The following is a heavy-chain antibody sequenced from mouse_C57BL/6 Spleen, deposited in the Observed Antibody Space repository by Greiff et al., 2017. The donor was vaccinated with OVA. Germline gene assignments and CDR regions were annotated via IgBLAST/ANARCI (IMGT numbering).Heavy chain of an antibody. Sequence: VQLVESGAELVKPGASVKISCKASGYAFSSYWMNWVKQRPGKGLEWIGQIYPGDGDTNDNGKFKGKATLTADKSSSTAYMQLSSLTSEDSAVYFCAHYYGSSYGAMDYWGQGTSVTVSS. D-gene: IGHD1-1*01. CDR2: IYPGDGDT. CDR3: AHYYGSSYGAMDY. V-gene: IGHV1-80*01. J-gene: IGHJ4*01. CDR1: GYAFSSYW.